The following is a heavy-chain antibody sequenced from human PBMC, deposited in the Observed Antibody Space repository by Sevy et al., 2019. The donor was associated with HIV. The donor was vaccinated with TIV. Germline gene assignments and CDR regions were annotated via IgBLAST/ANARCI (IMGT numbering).Heavy chain of an antibody. D-gene: IGHD3-3*01. J-gene: IGHJ5*02. CDR1: GGSIGSYY. V-gene: IGHV4-59*01. Sequence: SETLSLTCTVSGGSIGSYYWSWIRQPPGKGLEWIGYIYYSGSTNYNPSLKSRVTISVDTSKNQFSLKLSSVTAADTAVYYCARLITIFGVAEDNWFDPWGQGTLVTVSS. CDR3: ARLITIFGVAEDNWFDP. CDR2: IYYSGST.